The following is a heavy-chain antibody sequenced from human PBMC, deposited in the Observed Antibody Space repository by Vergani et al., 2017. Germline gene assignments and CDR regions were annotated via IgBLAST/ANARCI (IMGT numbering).Heavy chain of an antibody. CDR1: GFTFSSYA. D-gene: IGHD3-10*01. J-gene: IGHJ4*02. CDR2: ISYDGSNK. CDR3: ARESDYYGSGSYFDY. Sequence: QVQLVESGGGVVQPGRSLRLSCAASGFTFSSYAMHWVRQAPGKGLEWVAVISYDGSNKYYADSVKGRFTISRDNSKTTLYLQMNSLRAEDTAVYYCARESDYYGSGSYFDYWGQGTLVTVSS. V-gene: IGHV3-30-3*01.